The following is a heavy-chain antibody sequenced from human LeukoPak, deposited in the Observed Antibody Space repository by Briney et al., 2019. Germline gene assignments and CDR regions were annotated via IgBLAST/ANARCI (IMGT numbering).Heavy chain of an antibody. V-gene: IGHV1-18*01. CDR3: ASSFGSSSWYYFDY. CDR2: LSPYSGYT. D-gene: IGHD6-13*01. Sequence: ASVKVSCKASGYTFSSSGVTWLRQAPGQGLEWMGWLSPYSGYTNYAQKFQGRVTMTTDTSTSTAYMDLRSLGSDDTAVYYCASSFGSSSWYYFDYWGQGTLVTVSS. CDR1: GYTFSSSG. J-gene: IGHJ4*02.